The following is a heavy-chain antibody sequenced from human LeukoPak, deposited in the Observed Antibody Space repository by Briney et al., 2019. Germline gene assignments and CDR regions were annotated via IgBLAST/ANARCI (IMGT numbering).Heavy chain of an antibody. CDR3: VRQDSGYDPSGYRIVLGTFDY. J-gene: IGHJ4*02. Sequence: PSETLSLTCTVSGGATSDSDYHWSWIRQSPGKGLEWIGFIYYSGNTYYDPSLTSRVTMSIDTSKNQFSLNLSSVTAADTAVYYCVRQDSGYDPSGYRIVLGTFDYWGQGTLVTVSS. D-gene: IGHD3-22*01. V-gene: IGHV4-30-4*01. CDR1: GGATSDSDYH. CDR2: IYYSGNT.